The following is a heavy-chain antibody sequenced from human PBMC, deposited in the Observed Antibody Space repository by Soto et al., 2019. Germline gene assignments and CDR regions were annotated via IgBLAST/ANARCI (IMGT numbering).Heavy chain of an antibody. CDR2: IIPVFGRP. D-gene: IGHD5-12*01. Sequence: SSVKVSCKASGGSFSSFGISWVRQAPGQGLEWMGGIIPVFGRPNYAQRFRGRLTITADESTNTVYLELIDLRSEDTAVYYCAREGSGYNLWGQGTQVTVSS. V-gene: IGHV1-69*13. CDR3: AREGSGYNL. CDR1: GGSFSSFG. J-gene: IGHJ1*01.